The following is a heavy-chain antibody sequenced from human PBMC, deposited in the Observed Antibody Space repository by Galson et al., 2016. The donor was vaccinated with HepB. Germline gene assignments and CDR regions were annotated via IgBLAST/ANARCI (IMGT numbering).Heavy chain of an antibody. Sequence: SLRLSCAASGFTVNTAWMHWVRQAPGKGLEWVGRVKRESNGGTIDYAAPVKGRFTIARVDSKNTLDLQMSSLKVEDTAIYYCTTEGSFDSSGYNGYWGQGTLVIVSS. D-gene: IGHD3-22*01. V-gene: IGHV3-15*07. CDR3: TTEGSFDSSGYNGY. J-gene: IGHJ4*02. CDR2: VKRESNGGTI. CDR1: GFTVNTAW.